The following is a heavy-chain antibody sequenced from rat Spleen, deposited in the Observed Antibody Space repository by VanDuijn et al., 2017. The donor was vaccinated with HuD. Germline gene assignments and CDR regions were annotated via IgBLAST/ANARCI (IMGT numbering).Heavy chain of an antibody. CDR3: ARHYGGYSEYVMDA. V-gene: IGHV5-29*01. D-gene: IGHD1-11*01. Sequence: EVQLVESGGGLVQPGRSLKLSCAASGFTFRNYGMAWVRQTLTRGLEWVATINYDGSNTYYRDSVKGRFTISRDNAKSTLYLQMDSLRSEDTATYYCARHYGGYSEYVMDAWGQGASVTVSS. J-gene: IGHJ4*01. CDR2: INYDGSNT. CDR1: GFTFRNYG.